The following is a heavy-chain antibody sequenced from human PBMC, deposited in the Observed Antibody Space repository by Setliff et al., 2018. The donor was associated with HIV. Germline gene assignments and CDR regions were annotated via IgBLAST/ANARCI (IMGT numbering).Heavy chain of an antibody. CDR3: ARQFWMLTTLYFDS. J-gene: IGHJ4*02. V-gene: IGHV4-34*01. CDR1: GGSFSGYY. CDR2: INHSGST. D-gene: IGHD3-16*01. Sequence: SETLSLTCAVFGGSFSGYYWSWIRQPPGKGLEWIGEINHSGSTDYNPSLKSRVTISVDTSKNQFSLTLRSLTAADTAVYYCARQFWMLTTLYFDSLGPGTLVTVSS.